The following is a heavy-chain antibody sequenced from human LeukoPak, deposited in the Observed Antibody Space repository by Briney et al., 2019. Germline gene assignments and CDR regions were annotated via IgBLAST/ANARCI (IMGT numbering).Heavy chain of an antibody. CDR2: IKQDGSEK. CDR3: AKEHSAVAIHDAFDI. Sequence: GGSLRLSCAASGFTFSSYAMSWVRQAPGKGLEWVANIKQDGSEKYYVDSVKGRFTISRDNAKNSLYLQMNSLRAEDTAVYYCAKEHSAVAIHDAFDIWGQGTMVTVSS. V-gene: IGHV3-7*03. CDR1: GFTFSSYA. D-gene: IGHD6-19*01. J-gene: IGHJ3*02.